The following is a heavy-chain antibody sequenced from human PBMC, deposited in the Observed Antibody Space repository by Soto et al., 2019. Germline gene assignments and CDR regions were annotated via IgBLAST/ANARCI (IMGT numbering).Heavy chain of an antibody. J-gene: IGHJ4*02. CDR3: FINHWKEYY. V-gene: IGHV3-15*07. CDR1: GFTVSDTL. D-gene: IGHD1-1*01. CDR2: IKSKGEGGAK. Sequence: EVQLAESGGGLVKPGGSLRLSCAASGFTVSDTLVTWVRQAPGKGLEWVGRIKSKGEGGAKEYAAPVKGRFTISGDESKNTGYLPVDRLKTEDSAVYYCFINHWKEYYWGQGTLVILSS.